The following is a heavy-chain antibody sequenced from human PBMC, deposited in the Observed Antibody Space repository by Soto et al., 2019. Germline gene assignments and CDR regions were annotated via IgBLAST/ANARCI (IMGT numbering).Heavy chain of an antibody. CDR3: ARGMSTTWYEPLDF. D-gene: IGHD6-13*01. CDR1: GYTFNSHG. CDR2: ISAYNGNT. V-gene: IGHV1-18*04. Sequence: VKVSCKASGYTFNSHGISWVRQAPGHGLEWMGWISAYNGNTNYAQKLQGRVIVTTDTSTSTAYMDLRSLRSDDTAVYYCARGMSTTWYEPLDFWGQGTLVTVSS. J-gene: IGHJ4*02.